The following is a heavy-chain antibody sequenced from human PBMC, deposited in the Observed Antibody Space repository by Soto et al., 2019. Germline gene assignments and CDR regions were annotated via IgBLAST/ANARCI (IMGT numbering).Heavy chain of an antibody. J-gene: IGHJ2*01. V-gene: IGHV3-72*01. CDR1: GFTFSDHY. CDR3: TRSSGPYRYFDL. CDR2: TRNKANSYTT. D-gene: IGHD1-26*01. Sequence: GGSLRLSCAASGFTFSDHYMDWVRQAPGKGLEWVARTRNKANSYTTEYAASVKGRFTISRDNSQNSLYLQMNSLKTEDTAVYYCTRSSGPYRYFDLWGRGTLVTVSS.